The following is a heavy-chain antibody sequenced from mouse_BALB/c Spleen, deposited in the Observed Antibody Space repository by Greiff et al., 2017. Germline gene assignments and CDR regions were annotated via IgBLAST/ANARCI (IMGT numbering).Heavy chain of an antibody. V-gene: IGHV5-6*01. Sequence: EVQGVESGGDLVKPGGSLKLSCAASGFTFSSYGMSWVRQTPDKRLEWVATISSGGSYTYYPDSVKGRFTISRDNAKNTLYLQMSSLKSEDTAMYYCARQGYDYDDGYYFDYWGQGTTLTVSS. D-gene: IGHD2-4*01. CDR1: GFTFSSYG. CDR2: ISSGGSYT. CDR3: ARQGYDYDDGYYFDY. J-gene: IGHJ2*01.